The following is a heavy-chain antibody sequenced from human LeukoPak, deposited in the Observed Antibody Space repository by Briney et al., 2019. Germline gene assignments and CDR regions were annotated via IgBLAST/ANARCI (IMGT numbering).Heavy chain of an antibody. J-gene: IGHJ4*02. V-gene: IGHV1-18*01. Sequence: ASVKVSCKASGYTFTSYAMNWVRQAPGQGLEWMGWISTYNGNTNYAQKLQGKVTMTTDTSTSTAYMELRSLRSDDTAVYYCARVTNPAAGGIDYWGQGTLVTVSS. CDR3: ARVTNPAAGGIDY. CDR1: GYTFTSYA. CDR2: ISTYNGNT. D-gene: IGHD6-13*01.